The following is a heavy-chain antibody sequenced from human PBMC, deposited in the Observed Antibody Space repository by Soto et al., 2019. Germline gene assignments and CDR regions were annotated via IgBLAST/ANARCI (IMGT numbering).Heavy chain of an antibody. CDR1: GGSISSGGYY. V-gene: IGHV4-31*03. Sequence: QVQLQESGPGLVKPSQTLSITCTVSGGSISSGGYYWSWIRQHPGKGLEWIGYIYYSGSTYYNPSLKSRVTISVDTSKNQFSLKLSSVSAADTAVYYCARDSWGARVDYWGQGTLVTVSS. D-gene: IGHD2-15*01. J-gene: IGHJ4*02. CDR2: IYYSGST. CDR3: ARDSWGARVDY.